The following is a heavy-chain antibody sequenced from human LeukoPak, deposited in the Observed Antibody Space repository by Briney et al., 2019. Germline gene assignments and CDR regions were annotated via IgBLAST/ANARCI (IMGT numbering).Heavy chain of an antibody. CDR1: GGSFSSYY. D-gene: IGHD3-10*01. CDR2: IYYSGST. Sequence: SETLSLTCAVYGGSFSSYYWSWIRQSPGKGLEWIGYIYYSGSTNYNPSLKSRVTISVDTSKNQFSLKLSSVTAADTAVYYCARETGSAFDIWGQGTMVTVSS. V-gene: IGHV4-59*01. J-gene: IGHJ3*02. CDR3: ARETGSAFDI.